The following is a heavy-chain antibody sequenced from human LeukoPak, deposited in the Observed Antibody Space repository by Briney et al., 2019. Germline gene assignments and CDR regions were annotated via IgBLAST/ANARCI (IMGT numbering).Heavy chain of an antibody. J-gene: IGHJ5*02. CDR1: GYSFTNYW. CDR2: IYPGDSDT. V-gene: IGHV5-51*01. CDR3: AVYSSNYWFDP. Sequence: GESLKISRKGFGYSFTNYWIAWVRQMPGKGLEWMGIIYPGDSDTRYSPSFQGQVTISADKSISTAYLQWSSLEASDTAMYYCAVYSSNYWFDPWGQGTLVTVSS. D-gene: IGHD2-2*01.